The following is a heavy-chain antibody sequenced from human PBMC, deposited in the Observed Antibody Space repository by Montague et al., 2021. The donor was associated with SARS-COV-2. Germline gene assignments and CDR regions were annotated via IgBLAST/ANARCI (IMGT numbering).Heavy chain of an antibody. V-gene: IGHV4-59*01. Sequence: SETLSLTCTVSGGSISGYYWTWMRQPPGKGLEWLGHIYYTGSTKYNPSLKSRVTMSIDTPKNQFSLKLRSVTAADTAVYFCASAQTTCFIANCVNYFDYWGQGALVTVSS. CDR3: ASAQTTCFIANCVNYFDY. D-gene: IGHD2-2*01. J-gene: IGHJ4*02. CDR1: GGSISGYY. CDR2: IYYTGST.